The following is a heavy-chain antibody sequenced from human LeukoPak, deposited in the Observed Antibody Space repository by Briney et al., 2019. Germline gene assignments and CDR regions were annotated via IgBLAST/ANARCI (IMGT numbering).Heavy chain of an antibody. CDR2: ISGNGAAT. V-gene: IGHV3-23*01. CDR1: GFPFRGSA. J-gene: IGHJ4*02. Sequence: GGPLRLSCAASGFPFRGSAMSGVRRAPGKGREWVSAISGNGAATFYADSVKGRFTIYRDDSKNTLYLQMNSLKVEDTALYYCAKFSPYGGNSYWGQGTLVTVSS. CDR3: AKFSPYGGNSY. D-gene: IGHD4-23*01.